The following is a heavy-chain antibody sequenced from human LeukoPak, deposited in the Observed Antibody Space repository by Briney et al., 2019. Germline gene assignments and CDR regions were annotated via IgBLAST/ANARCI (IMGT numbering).Heavy chain of an antibody. V-gene: IGHV4-61*05. J-gene: IGHJ4*02. CDR3: ARGAIGSSWWPHYFDY. CDR1: GGSISSSTYY. Sequence: SETLSLTCTVSGGSISSSTYYWGWIRQPPGKGLEWIGYIYYSGSTNYNPSLKSRVTISVDTSKNQFSLKLSSVTAADTAVYYCARGAIGSSWWPHYFDYWGQGTLVTVSS. D-gene: IGHD6-13*01. CDR2: IYYSGST.